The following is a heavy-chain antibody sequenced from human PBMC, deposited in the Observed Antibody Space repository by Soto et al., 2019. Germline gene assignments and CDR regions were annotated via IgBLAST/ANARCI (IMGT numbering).Heavy chain of an antibody. V-gene: IGHV3-15*07. D-gene: IGHD3-9*01. CDR1: GFTFSNTW. CDR2: IKRNADGATT. CDR3: TTDIYPQYFVDIYDI. J-gene: IGHJ3*02. Sequence: EHLVESGGGLVKPGGSLTLSCAASGFTFSNTWLNWVRQAPGKGLEWVGRIKRNADGATTDYAASVTGRFTISRVDSRTTLSLPMNSLKVEYTAVYFCTTDIYPQYFVDIYDIWGQGTRVTVSS.